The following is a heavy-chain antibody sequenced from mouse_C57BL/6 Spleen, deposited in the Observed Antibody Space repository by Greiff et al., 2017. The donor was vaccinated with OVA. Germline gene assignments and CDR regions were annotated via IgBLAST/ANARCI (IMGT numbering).Heavy chain of an antibody. Sequence: EVQLQQSGPELVKPGASVKISCKASGYTFTDYYMNWVKQSHGKSLEWIGDINPNNGGTSYNQKFKGKATLTVDKSSSTAYMELRSLTSEDSAVYYCARITGTGNYFDYWGQGTTLTVSS. CDR1: GYTFTDYY. CDR3: ARITGTGNYFDY. J-gene: IGHJ2*01. CDR2: INPNNGGT. V-gene: IGHV1-26*01. D-gene: IGHD4-1*01.